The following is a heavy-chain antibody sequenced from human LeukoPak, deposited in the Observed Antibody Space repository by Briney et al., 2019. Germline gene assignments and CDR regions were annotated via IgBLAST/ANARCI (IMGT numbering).Heavy chain of an antibody. CDR3: ARDGSIAAPRGYFDY. Sequence: GGSLRLSCAASGFTFSSYGMHWVRQAPGKGLEWVAVIWYDGSNKYYADSVKGRFTISRDNSKNTLYLQMNSLRAEDTAVYYCARDGSIAAPRGYFDYWGQGTLVTVSS. D-gene: IGHD6-6*01. CDR1: GFTFSSYG. V-gene: IGHV3-33*01. CDR2: IWYDGSNK. J-gene: IGHJ4*02.